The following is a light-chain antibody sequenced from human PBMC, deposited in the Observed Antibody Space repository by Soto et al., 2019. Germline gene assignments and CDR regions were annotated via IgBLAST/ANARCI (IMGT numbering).Light chain of an antibody. V-gene: IGLV2-14*02. Sequence: QSALTQPASVSGSRGQSITISCTGTSNDVGNYNVVSWYQHHPGNAPKLIISDVSKRPSGVSDRFSASKSGNTASLTISGLQAEDEADYYCTSYTSSSIVVFGEGTKLTVL. CDR1: SNDVGNYNV. J-gene: IGLJ2*01. CDR2: DVS. CDR3: TSYTSSSIVV.